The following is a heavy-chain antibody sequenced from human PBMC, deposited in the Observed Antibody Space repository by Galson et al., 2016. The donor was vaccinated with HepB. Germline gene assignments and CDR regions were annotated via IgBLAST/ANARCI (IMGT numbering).Heavy chain of an antibody. V-gene: IGHV4-39*01. CDR3: ASHTPARGVFDY. CDR2: INYAGSP. CDR1: GDSIRSSDYY. J-gene: IGHJ4*02. Sequence: LSLPCTVSGDSIRSSDYYWGWIRQPPGKGLDWIASINYAGSPYYNPSLKDRVTISVDKSKNQFSLKVSSVTAADTAVYYLASHTPARGVFDYWGRGRLVTVTS. D-gene: IGHD3-10*01.